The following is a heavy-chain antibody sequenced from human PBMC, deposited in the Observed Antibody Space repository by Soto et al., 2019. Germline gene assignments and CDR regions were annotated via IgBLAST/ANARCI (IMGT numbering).Heavy chain of an antibody. CDR2: ISDSGADT. V-gene: IGHV3-23*01. J-gene: IGHJ4*02. CDR3: AKDVYRSATMPCLDH. D-gene: IGHD1-1*01. Sequence: EVRLMQSGGGLERPGGSLRLSCEASGFTFSNYAMTWVRQAPGKGLEWASGISDSGADTYYADSMKGRVTISRDNSKNTLYLQINSLRVEDTAFYFCAKDVYRSATMPCLDHWGQGTLVSVSS. CDR1: GFTFSNYA.